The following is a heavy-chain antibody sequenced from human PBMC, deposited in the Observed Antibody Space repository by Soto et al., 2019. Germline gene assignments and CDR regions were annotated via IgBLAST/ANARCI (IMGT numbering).Heavy chain of an antibody. V-gene: IGHV3-74*01. Sequence: GGSLRLSCAASGFTFNSSWMHWVRQDPGKGLVWVSRINSDGSSTSYADSVKGRFTISRDNAKNTLYLQMNSLRAEDTAVYYCARVSAGTTLFDYWGQGTLVTVSS. CDR1: GFTFNSSW. J-gene: IGHJ4*02. CDR3: ARVSAGTTLFDY. CDR2: INSDGSST. D-gene: IGHD6-13*01.